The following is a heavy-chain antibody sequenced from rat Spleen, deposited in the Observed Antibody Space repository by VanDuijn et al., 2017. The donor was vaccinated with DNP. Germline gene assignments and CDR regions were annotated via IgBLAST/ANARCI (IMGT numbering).Heavy chain of an antibody. J-gene: IGHJ2*01. V-gene: IGHV5-25*01. Sequence: EVQLVESGGGLVQPGRSMKLSCTVSGFNFSNYYMAWVRQAPTKGLEWVASISSGGGNTYYRDSLKGRFTISRDNAKSTLYLQMDSLRSEDTATYFCTRGNWDRGFDYWGQGVMVAVSS. CDR2: ISSGGGNT. D-gene: IGHD1-11*01. CDR3: TRGNWDRGFDY. CDR1: GFNFSNYY.